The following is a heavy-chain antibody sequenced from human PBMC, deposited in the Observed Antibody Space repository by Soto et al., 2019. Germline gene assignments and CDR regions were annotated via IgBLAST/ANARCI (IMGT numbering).Heavy chain of an antibody. Sequence: VASVKVSCKASGYTFTSYAMHWVRQAPGQRLEWMGGINAGNGNTNYAQKLQGRVTMTTDTSTSTAYMELRSLRSDDTAVYYCARVLRLVSDYWGQGTLVTVHS. CDR1: GYTFTSYA. CDR2: INAGNGNT. CDR3: ARVLRLVSDY. V-gene: IGHV1-3*01. J-gene: IGHJ4*02. D-gene: IGHD6-19*01.